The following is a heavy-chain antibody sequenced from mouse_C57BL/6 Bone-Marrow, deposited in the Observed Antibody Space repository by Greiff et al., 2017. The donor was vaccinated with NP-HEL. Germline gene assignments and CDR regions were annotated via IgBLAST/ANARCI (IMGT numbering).Heavy chain of an antibody. Sequence: QVHVKQPGAELVKPGASVKMSCKASGYTFTSYWITWVKQRPGQGLEWIGDIYPGSGSTNYNEKFKSKATLTVDTSSSTAYMQLSSLTSEDSAVYYCARWSLPFDYWGQGTTLTVSS. CDR2: IYPGSGST. CDR3: ARWSLPFDY. V-gene: IGHV1-55*01. CDR1: GYTFTSYW. J-gene: IGHJ2*01.